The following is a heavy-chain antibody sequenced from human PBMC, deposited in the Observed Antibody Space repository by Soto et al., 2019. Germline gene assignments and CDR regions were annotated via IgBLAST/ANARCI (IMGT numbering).Heavy chain of an antibody. CDR1: GFTFSSYG. CDR3: AKDRGYYDSSGYYDY. J-gene: IGHJ4*02. CDR2: ISYDGSNK. Sequence: ESGGGVVQPGRSLRLSCAASGFTFSSYGMHWVRQAPGKGLEWVAVISYDGSNKYYADSVKGRFTISRDNSKNTLYLQMNSLRAEDTAVYYCAKDRGYYDSSGYYDYWGQGTLVTVSS. V-gene: IGHV3-30*18. D-gene: IGHD3-22*01.